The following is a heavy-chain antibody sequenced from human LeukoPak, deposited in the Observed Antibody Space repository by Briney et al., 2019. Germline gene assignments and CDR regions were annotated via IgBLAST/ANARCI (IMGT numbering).Heavy chain of an antibody. CDR2: IKSKTDGGTT. CDR3: TTDSNGGDIVVVPAAIGDY. V-gene: IGHV3-15*01. J-gene: IGHJ4*02. CDR1: GFTFSNAW. D-gene: IGHD2-2*01. Sequence: GGSLRLSCAASGFTFSNAWMSWVRQAPGKGLKWVGRIKSKTDGGTTDYAAPVKGRFTISRDDSKNTLYLQMNSLKTEDTAVYYCTTDSNGGDIVVVPAAIGDYWGQGTLVTVSS.